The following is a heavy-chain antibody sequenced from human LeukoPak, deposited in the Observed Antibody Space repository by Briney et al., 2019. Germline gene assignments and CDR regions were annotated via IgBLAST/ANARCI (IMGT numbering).Heavy chain of an antibody. Sequence: PGGSLRLSCAASGFTFSSYSMNWVRQAPGKGLEYVSAISNTGDTIYYANSVKGRFTISRDNAKNSLYLQMNSLRAEDTAVYYCARDLNMVRGTHAYYYYYGMDVWGQGTTVTVSS. CDR2: ISNTGDTI. J-gene: IGHJ6*02. CDR1: GFTFSSYS. CDR3: ARDLNMVRGTHAYYYYYGMDV. V-gene: IGHV3-48*04. D-gene: IGHD3-10*01.